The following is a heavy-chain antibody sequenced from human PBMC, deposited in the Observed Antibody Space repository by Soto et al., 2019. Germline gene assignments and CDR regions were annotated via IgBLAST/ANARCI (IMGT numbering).Heavy chain of an antibody. Sequence: QVQLVESGGGLVKPGGSLRLSCAASGFTFSDYDMSWIRQAPGKGLKWVAYISSRGSTIYYADSVKGRFTISRDNAKNSLYLKMSSLRAEDTAVYYWARDDYSYDYWGQGTLVTVSS. D-gene: IGHD2-21*01. J-gene: IGHJ4*02. CDR3: ARDDYSYDY. CDR2: ISSRGSTI. CDR1: GFTFSDYD. V-gene: IGHV3-11*01.